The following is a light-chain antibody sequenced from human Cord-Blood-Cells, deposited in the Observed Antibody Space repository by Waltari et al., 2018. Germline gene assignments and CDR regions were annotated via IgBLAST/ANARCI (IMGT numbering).Light chain of an antibody. V-gene: IGLV2-23*01. Sequence: QSALTQPASVSGSPGQSITISCTGTSSDVGSYNLVSWYQQHTGKAPKPMIYEGSKRPSGVSNRFSGSKSGNTASLTISGLQAEDEADYYCCSYAGSSTLFGGGTKLTVL. CDR3: CSYAGSSTL. CDR1: SSDVGSYNL. CDR2: EGS. J-gene: IGLJ2*01.